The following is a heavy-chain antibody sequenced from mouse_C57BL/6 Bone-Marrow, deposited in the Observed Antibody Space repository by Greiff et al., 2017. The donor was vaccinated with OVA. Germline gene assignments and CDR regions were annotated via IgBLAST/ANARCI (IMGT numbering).Heavy chain of an antibody. CDR3: ARPLIYYDYAGFAY. J-gene: IGHJ3*01. CDR2: INPGSGGT. D-gene: IGHD2-4*01. Sequence: VKLMESGAELVRPGTSVKVSCKASGYAFTNYLIEWVKQRPGQGLEWIGVINPGSGGTNYNEKFKGKATLTADKSSSTAYMQLSSLTSEDSAVYFCARPLIYYDYAGFAYWGQGTLVTVSA. CDR1: GYAFTNYL. V-gene: IGHV1-54*01.